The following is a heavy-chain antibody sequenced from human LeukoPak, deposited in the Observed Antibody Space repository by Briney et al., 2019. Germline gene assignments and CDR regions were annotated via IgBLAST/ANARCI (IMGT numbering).Heavy chain of an antibody. D-gene: IGHD3-3*01. Sequence: AGESLKISCKGSGYSFTSYWIGWVRQMPGKGLEWMGIIYPGYSPSFQGQVTISADKSISTAYLQWSSLKASDTAMYYCAITYYDFWSGYKATILGAFDIWGQGTMVTVSS. CDR2: IYPG. J-gene: IGHJ3*02. CDR3: AITYYDFWSGYKATILGAFDI. CDR1: GYSFTSYW. V-gene: IGHV5-51*01.